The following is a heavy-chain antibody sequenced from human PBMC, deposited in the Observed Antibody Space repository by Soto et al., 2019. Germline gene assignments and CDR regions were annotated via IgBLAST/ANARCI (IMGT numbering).Heavy chain of an antibody. Sequence: PSETLSLTCTVSGGSISSGGYYWSWIRQHPGKGLEWIGYIYYSGSTYYSPSLKSRVTISVDTSKNQFSLKLDSVTAADTAVYYCARLGGYYQAFDSWGQGTLVTVSS. CDR1: GGSISSGGYY. J-gene: IGHJ4*02. V-gene: IGHV4-31*03. D-gene: IGHD3-22*01. CDR2: IYYSGST. CDR3: ARLGGYYQAFDS.